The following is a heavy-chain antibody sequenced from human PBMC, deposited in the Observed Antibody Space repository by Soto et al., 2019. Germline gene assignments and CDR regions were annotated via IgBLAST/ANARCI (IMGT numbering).Heavy chain of an antibody. CDR1: GYTFTSYG. J-gene: IGHJ6*02. Sequence: SVKVSCKASGYTFTSYGISWVRQAPGQGLEWMGGISAIIGNTNYAQKFQGRVTITADESTSTAYMELSSLRSEDTAVYYCAGPPELTRIYYYYGMDVWGQGTTVTVSS. CDR2: ISAIIGNT. CDR3: AGPPELTRIYYYYGMDV. D-gene: IGHD1-7*01. V-gene: IGHV1-69*13.